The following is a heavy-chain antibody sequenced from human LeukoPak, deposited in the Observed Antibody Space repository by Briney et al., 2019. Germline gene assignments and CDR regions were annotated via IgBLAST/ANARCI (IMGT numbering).Heavy chain of an antibody. D-gene: IGHD3-10*01. J-gene: IGHJ3*02. Sequence: GGSLRLSCAASGFTFSSYGMHWVRQAPGKGLEWVAVIWYDGSNKYYADSVKGRFTISRDNSKNTLFLQMNSLTAEDTAVYYCATDRGHAFDIWGQGAMLTVS. CDR3: ATDRGHAFDI. CDR1: GFTFSSYG. V-gene: IGHV3-33*01. CDR2: IWYDGSNK.